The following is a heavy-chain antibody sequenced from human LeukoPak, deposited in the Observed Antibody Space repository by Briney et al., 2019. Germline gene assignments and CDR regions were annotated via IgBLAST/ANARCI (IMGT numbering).Heavy chain of an antibody. V-gene: IGHV3-23*01. Sequence: GGSLRLSCAASGFTFSSYGMSWVRQAPGKGPEWVSAISGSGGSTYYADSVKGRFTISRDDSKNTLYLQMNSLKTEDTAVYYCTTEGGWLRAFDIWGQGTMVTVSS. CDR2: ISGSGGST. J-gene: IGHJ3*02. CDR3: TTEGGWLRAFDI. CDR1: GFTFSSYG. D-gene: IGHD3-22*01.